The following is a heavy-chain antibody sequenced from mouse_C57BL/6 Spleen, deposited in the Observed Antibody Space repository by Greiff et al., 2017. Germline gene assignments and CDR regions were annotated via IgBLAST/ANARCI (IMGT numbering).Heavy chain of an antibody. CDR2: INPNNGGT. J-gene: IGHJ1*03. Sequence: EVQLQQSGPELVKPGASVKIPCKASGYTFTDYNMDWVKQSHGKSLEWIGDINPNNGGTIYNQKFKGKATLTVDKSSSTAYMELRSLTSEDTAVYYCASTVVATDWYFDVWGTGTTVTVSS. V-gene: IGHV1-18*01. CDR1: GYTFTDYN. CDR3: ASTVVATDWYFDV. D-gene: IGHD1-1*01.